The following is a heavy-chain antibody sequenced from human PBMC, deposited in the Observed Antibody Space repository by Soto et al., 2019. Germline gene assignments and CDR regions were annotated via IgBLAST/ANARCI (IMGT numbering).Heavy chain of an antibody. CDR3: ARYLNLGSSYYYEMDF. V-gene: IGHV5-51*01. Sequence: GESLKISCKASGYSFTLYWIGWVRQMPGRGLEWMGIIYPGDSDTKYSPSFQGQVTISADKSISTAYLQWSSLKASDTAMYYCARYLNLGSSYYYEMDFWGQGTKVTVSS. J-gene: IGHJ6*02. D-gene: IGHD6-6*01. CDR1: GYSFTLYW. CDR2: IYPGDSDT.